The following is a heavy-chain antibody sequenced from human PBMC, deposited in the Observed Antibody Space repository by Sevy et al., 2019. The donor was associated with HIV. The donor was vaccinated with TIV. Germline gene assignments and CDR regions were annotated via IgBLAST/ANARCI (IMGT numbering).Heavy chain of an antibody. CDR2: LKSKAHGGTL. V-gene: IGHV3-49*04. D-gene: IGHD1-1*01. CDR1: GFTFGDYC. CDR3: TRWKGARTIFDD. J-gene: IGHJ4*02. Sequence: GGSLRLSCTVSGFTFGDYCMSWVRQAPGKGLEWVAFLKSKAHGGTLDYAASVKGRFTISRDDSKNIAHLQMNDLRTEDTAIYYCTRWKGARTIFDDWGQGALVTVSS.